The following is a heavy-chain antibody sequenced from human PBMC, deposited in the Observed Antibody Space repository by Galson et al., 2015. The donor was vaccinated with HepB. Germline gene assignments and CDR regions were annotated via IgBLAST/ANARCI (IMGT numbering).Heavy chain of an antibody. CDR2: INPNSGGT. V-gene: IGHV1-2*02. CDR3: ARRWTGRRRSGYMGGTDYYYYYMDV. D-gene: IGHD3-3*01. CDR1: GYTFTGYY. J-gene: IGHJ6*03. Sequence: SVKVSCKASGYTFTGYYMHWVRQAPGQGLEWMGWINPNSGGTNYAQKFQGRVTMTRDTSISTAYMELSRLRSDDTAVYYCARRWTGRRRSGYMGGTDYYYYYMDVWGKGTTVTVSS.